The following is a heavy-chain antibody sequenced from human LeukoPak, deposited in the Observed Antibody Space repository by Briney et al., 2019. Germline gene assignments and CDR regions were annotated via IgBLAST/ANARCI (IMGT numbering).Heavy chain of an antibody. CDR2: ISSSGSTI. J-gene: IGHJ3*02. V-gene: IGHV3-11*01. D-gene: IGHD2-21*01. CDR3: AGGAAYGAYCGGDCYFDAFDI. CDR1: GFTFSDYY. Sequence: GGSLRLSCAASGFTFSDYYMSWILQAPGKGLEWVSYISSSGSTIYYADSVKGRFTISRDNAKNSLYLQMNSLRAEDTAVYYCAGGAAYGAYCGGDCYFDAFDIWGQGTMVTVSS.